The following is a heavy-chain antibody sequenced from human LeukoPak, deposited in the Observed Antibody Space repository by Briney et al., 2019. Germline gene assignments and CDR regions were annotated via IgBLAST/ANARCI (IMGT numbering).Heavy chain of an antibody. Sequence: SETLSLTCTVAGDSFNSYYWNWIRQAPGKGLEWLGNMHASGDTNNNPSLKSRVTISVDTSKNQFSLKLSSVTAADTAVYYCARVTNLYYYDMDVWGQGTTVTVSS. CDR3: ARVTNLYYYDMDV. V-gene: IGHV4-4*09. CDR1: GDSFNSYY. D-gene: IGHD2-2*01. CDR2: MHASGDT. J-gene: IGHJ6*02.